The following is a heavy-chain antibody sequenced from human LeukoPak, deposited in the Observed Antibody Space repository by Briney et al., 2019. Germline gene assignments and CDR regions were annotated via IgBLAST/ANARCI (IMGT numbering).Heavy chain of an antibody. CDR2: IRQDGSDH. V-gene: IGHV3-7*01. J-gene: IGHJ4*02. Sequence: PGGSLRLSCAVSGFTFTSYWMTWVRQAPGKGLEWVASIRQDGSDHYYVESVKGRFSISRDNAKNSVHLQMNSLRAEDTAVYYCARDGRVAVSGVVITGYFDNWGPGTLVTVSS. CDR3: ARDGRVAVSGVVITGYFDN. CDR1: GFTFTSYW. D-gene: IGHD3-3*01.